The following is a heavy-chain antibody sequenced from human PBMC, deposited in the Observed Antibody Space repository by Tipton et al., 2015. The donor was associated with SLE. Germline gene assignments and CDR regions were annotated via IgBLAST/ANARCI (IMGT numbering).Heavy chain of an antibody. Sequence: SLRLSCAASGVTVSNNYMTWVRQAPGKGLEWVSTIYSGGYTYYGDSVKGRFTISRDNSENTLYLQMNSLRVEDTALYYCAKDISKHYESSGYGSHYGMDVWGQGTTVTVSS. J-gene: IGHJ6*02. D-gene: IGHD3-22*01. V-gene: IGHV3-53*05. CDR3: AKDISKHYESSGYGSHYGMDV. CDR2: IYSGGYT. CDR1: GVTVSNNY.